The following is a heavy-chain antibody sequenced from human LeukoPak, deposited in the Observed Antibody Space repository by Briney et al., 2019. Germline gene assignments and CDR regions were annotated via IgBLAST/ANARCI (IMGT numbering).Heavy chain of an antibody. V-gene: IGHV4-30-2*01. CDR1: GGSISSGGYY. CDR3: ARVVLVRYCSSTSCPKYFQH. J-gene: IGHJ1*01. CDR2: IYHSGST. D-gene: IGHD2-2*01. Sequence: SETLSLTCTVSGGSISSGGYYWSWIRQPPGKGLGWIGYIYHSGSTYYNPSLKSRVTISVDRSKNQFSLKLSSVTAADTAVYYCARVVLVRYCSSTSCPKYFQHWGQGTLVTVSS.